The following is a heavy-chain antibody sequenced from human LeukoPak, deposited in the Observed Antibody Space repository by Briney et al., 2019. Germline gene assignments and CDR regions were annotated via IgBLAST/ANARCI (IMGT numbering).Heavy chain of an antibody. D-gene: IGHD6-13*01. V-gene: IGHV1-46*01. CDR1: GYTFTSYY. Sequence: ASVKVSCKASGYTFTSYYMHWVRQAPGQGLEWMGIINPSGGSTSYAQKFQGRVTMTTDTSTSTAYMELRSLRSDDTAVYYCAREAGSSWYLYYFDYWGQGTLVTVSS. CDR3: AREAGSSWYLYYFDY. J-gene: IGHJ4*02. CDR2: INPSGGST.